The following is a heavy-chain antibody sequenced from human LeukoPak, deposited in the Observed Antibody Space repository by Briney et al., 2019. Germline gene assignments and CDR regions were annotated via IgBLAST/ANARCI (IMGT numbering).Heavy chain of an antibody. V-gene: IGHV4-59*08. D-gene: IGHD1-20*01. Sequence: PSETLSLTCTVSGGSISSYYWSWIRQPPGKGLEWIGYIYCSGSTNYNPSLKSRVTISVDTSKNQFSLKLSSVTAADTAVYYCARHNNWNDPYGAFDIWGQGTMVTVSS. CDR1: GGSISSYY. CDR2: IYCSGST. J-gene: IGHJ3*02. CDR3: ARHNNWNDPYGAFDI.